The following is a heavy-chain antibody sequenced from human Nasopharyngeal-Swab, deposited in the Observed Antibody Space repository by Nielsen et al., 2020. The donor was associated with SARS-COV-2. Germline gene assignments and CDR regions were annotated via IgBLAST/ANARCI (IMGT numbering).Heavy chain of an antibody. CDR3: AWAEAPNPYYYYGMDV. Sequence: WVRQAPGQGLEWMGGIIPIFGTANYAQKFQGRVTITADKSTSTAYMGLSSLRSEDTAVYYCAWAEAPNPYYYYGMDVWGQGTTVTVSS. V-gene: IGHV1-69*06. CDR2: IIPIFGTA. J-gene: IGHJ6*02. D-gene: IGHD2-8*01.